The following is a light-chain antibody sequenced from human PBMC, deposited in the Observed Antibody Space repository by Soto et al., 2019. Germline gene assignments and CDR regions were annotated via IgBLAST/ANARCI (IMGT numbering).Light chain of an antibody. CDR3: QHLNSYPRT. V-gene: IGKV1-9*01. CDR2: AAS. Sequence: DIQLTQSPSFLSASVGDRVTITCRASQGISSYLAWYQQRPGKAPKLLIYAASTLQSGVPSRFSGSGSVTEFTLTISSLQPEDCATFYCQHLNSYPRTFGQGTKLEIK. J-gene: IGKJ2*01. CDR1: QGISSY.